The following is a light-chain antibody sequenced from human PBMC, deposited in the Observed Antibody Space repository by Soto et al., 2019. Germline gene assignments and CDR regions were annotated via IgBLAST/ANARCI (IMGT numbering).Light chain of an antibody. Sequence: EIVLTQSPATLSLSPGERATLSCRASQSISSYLAWYQQKPGQAPRLLIYDASTRATGVSARFSASGSGTDFTLTISSLEPEDFAVYYCQQRSNWPPTFGQGTKVEIK. CDR2: DAS. J-gene: IGKJ1*01. CDR3: QQRSNWPPT. V-gene: IGKV3-11*01. CDR1: QSISSY.